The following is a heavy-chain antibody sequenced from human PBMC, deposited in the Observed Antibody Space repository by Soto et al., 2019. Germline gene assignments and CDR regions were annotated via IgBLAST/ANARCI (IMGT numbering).Heavy chain of an antibody. Sequence: GASVKVSCKASGYTFTGYYMHWVRQAPGQGLEWMGWINPNSGGTNYAQKFQGRVTMTRDTSISTAYMELSRLRSDDTAVYYCARGWGGIVVVVAAPYGMDVWGQGTTVTVSS. CDR2: INPNSGGT. CDR1: GYTFTGYY. D-gene: IGHD2-15*01. V-gene: IGHV1-2*02. CDR3: ARGWGGIVVVVAAPYGMDV. J-gene: IGHJ6*02.